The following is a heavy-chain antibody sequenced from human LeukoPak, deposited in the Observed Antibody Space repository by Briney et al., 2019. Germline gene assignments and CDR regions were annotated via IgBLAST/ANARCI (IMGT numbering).Heavy chain of an antibody. V-gene: IGHV3-7*01. D-gene: IGHD6-13*01. CDR1: GFTFSNYW. CDR3: AREISSWYRTEGRFDP. CDR2: IKQDGSEK. Sequence: GGSLRPSCAASGFTFSNYWMSWVRQAPGKGPEWVANIKQDGSEKYYVDSVKGRFTISRDNAKNSLYLQMNSLRAEDTAVYYCAREISSWYRTEGRFDPWGQGTLVTVSS. J-gene: IGHJ5*02.